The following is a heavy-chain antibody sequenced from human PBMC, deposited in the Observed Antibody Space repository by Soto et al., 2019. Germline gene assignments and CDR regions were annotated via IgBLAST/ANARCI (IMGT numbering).Heavy chain of an antibody. V-gene: IGHV3-30-3*01. D-gene: IGHD2-8*01. J-gene: IGHJ4*02. CDR2: ISYDGSNK. CDR3: ARDPSPSLLYPSYYFDY. CDR1: GFTFSSYA. Sequence: GGSLRLSCAASGFTFSSYAMHWVRQAPGKGLEWVAVISYDGSNKYYADSVKGRFTISRDNSKNTLYLQMNSLRAEDTSVFFCARDPSPSLLYPSYYFDYWGKGTLVTVSS.